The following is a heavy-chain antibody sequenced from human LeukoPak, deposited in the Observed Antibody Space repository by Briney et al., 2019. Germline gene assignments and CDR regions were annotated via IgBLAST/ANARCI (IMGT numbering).Heavy chain of an antibody. CDR1: GFTFSSYS. Sequence: GGSLRLSCAASGFTFSSYSMNWVRQAPGKGLEWVSSISSSSSYIYYADSVKGRFTISRDNVKNSLYLQMNSLSAEDTAVYYCARDWAVAVWKYYFDYWGQGTLVTVSS. CDR3: ARDWAVAVWKYYFDY. J-gene: IGHJ4*02. D-gene: IGHD6-19*01. CDR2: ISSSSSYI. V-gene: IGHV3-21*03.